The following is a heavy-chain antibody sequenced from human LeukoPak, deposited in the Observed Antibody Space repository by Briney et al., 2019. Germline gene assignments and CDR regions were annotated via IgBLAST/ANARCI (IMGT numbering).Heavy chain of an antibody. V-gene: IGHV4-59*01. CDR3: AGSIVGATGGDAFDI. D-gene: IGHD1-26*01. CDR2: IYYSGST. CDR1: GGSISSYY. Sequence: TSETRSLTCTVSGGSISSYYWSWIRQPPGKGLEWIGYIYYSGSTNYNPSLKSRVTISVDTSKNQFSLKLSSVTAADTAVYYCAGSIVGATGGDAFDIWGQGTMVTVSS. J-gene: IGHJ3*02.